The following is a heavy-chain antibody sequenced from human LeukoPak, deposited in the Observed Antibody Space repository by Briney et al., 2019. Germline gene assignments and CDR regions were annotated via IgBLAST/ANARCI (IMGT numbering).Heavy chain of an antibody. Sequence: PSQTLSLTCTVSGASISSGEFFWSWIRQAPGQGLEWIGNVYYSGSTSSNPSLRSRLSLSVDTSKNQFSLKLSSVTAADTAVYYCAGRGDSWYYAYWGQGTLVTVSS. D-gene: IGHD6-13*01. V-gene: IGHV4-30-4*08. J-gene: IGHJ4*02. CDR1: GASISSGEFF. CDR3: AGRGDSWYYAY. CDR2: VYYSGST.